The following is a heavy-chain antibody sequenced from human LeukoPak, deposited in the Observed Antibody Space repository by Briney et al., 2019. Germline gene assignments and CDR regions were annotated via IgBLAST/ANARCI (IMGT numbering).Heavy chain of an antibody. V-gene: IGHV4-59*01. Sequence: SETLSLTFTVSGDSISTYYWSWIRQPSGKGLEWIAYIDYRGSTTYNPSLRSRVTISVDTSRNQFSLKLYSVTVADTAVYYCARSRSGYSYDHAAFEIWGQGTMVTVSS. CDR1: GDSISTYY. CDR3: ARSRSGYSYDHAAFEI. J-gene: IGHJ3*02. CDR2: IDYRGST. D-gene: IGHD5-18*01.